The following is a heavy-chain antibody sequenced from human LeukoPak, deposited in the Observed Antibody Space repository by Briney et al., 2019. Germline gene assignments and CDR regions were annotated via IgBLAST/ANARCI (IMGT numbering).Heavy chain of an antibody. CDR1: GGSISSYY. Sequence: SETLSLTCTVSGGSISSYYWSWIRQPPGKGLEWIGEINHSGSTNYNPSLKSRVTISVDTSKNQFSLKLSSVTAADTAVYYWARGGGDQLLNYFDYWGQGTLVTVSS. V-gene: IGHV4-34*01. D-gene: IGHD2-2*01. CDR2: INHSGST. J-gene: IGHJ4*02. CDR3: ARGGGDQLLNYFDY.